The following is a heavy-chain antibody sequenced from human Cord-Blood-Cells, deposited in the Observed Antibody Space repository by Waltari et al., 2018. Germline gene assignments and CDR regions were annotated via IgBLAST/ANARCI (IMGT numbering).Heavy chain of an antibody. Sequence: QVQLVQSGAEVKKPGSSVKVSCKASGGTFSSYAISCVRQAPGQGLEWMGGIIPIFGTANYAQKFQSRVTITADESTSTAYMELSSLRSEDTAVYYCASTRYSSSWFDPWGQGTLVTVSS. V-gene: IGHV1-69*01. D-gene: IGHD6-6*01. CDR3: ASTRYSSSWFDP. CDR2: IIPIFGTA. CDR1: GGTFSSYA. J-gene: IGHJ5*02.